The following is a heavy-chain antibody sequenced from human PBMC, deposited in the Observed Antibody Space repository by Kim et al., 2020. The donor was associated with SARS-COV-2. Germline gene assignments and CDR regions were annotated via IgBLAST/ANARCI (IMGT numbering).Heavy chain of an antibody. Sequence: GGSLRLSCSASGFTFSSYAMHWVRQAPGKGLEYVSAISSNGGSTYYADSVKGRFTISRDNSKNTLYLQMSSLRAEDTAVYYCVKVGVSSSWYSGGSGAFVIWGQGTMVTVSS. J-gene: IGHJ3*02. CDR3: VKVGVSSSWYSGGSGAFVI. CDR1: GFTFSSYA. CDR2: ISSNGGST. D-gene: IGHD6-13*01. V-gene: IGHV3-64D*06.